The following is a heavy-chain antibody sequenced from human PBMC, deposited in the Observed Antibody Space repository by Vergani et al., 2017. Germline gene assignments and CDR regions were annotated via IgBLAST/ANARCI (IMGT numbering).Heavy chain of an antibody. V-gene: IGHV5-51*01. CDR2: IHPADSDT. J-gene: IGHJ4*02. D-gene: IGHD3-22*01. CDR1: GYSFTNYW. Sequence: EVQLVQSGAEVKKPGESLKISCQISGYSFTNYWIGWVRQMPGKGLECMGIIHPADSDTRYSPSFQGQVTISVDKSISTAYLQRSGLRASDSAMYYCARLYGRDSSGSEYFDYWGQGTLVTVSS. CDR3: ARLYGRDSSGSEYFDY.